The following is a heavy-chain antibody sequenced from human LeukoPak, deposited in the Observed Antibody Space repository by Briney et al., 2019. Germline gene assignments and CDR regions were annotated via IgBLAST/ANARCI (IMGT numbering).Heavy chain of an antibody. V-gene: IGHV4-38-2*02. CDR1: GYSISSGYY. D-gene: IGHD3-10*01. CDR3: ARDFDMVRGVNLLQH. J-gene: IGHJ1*01. CDR2: IYHSGST. Sequence: SETLSLTCTVSGYSISSGYYWGWIRQPPGKGLEWIGSIYHSGSTYYNPSLKSRVTISVDTSKNQFYLKLSSVTAADTAVYYCARDFDMVRGVNLLQHWGQGTLVTVPS.